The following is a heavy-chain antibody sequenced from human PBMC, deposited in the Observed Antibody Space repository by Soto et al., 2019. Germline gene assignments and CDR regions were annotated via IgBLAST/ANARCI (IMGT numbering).Heavy chain of an antibody. CDR2: IKMKSEGATT. V-gene: IGHV3-15*07. J-gene: IGHJ6*02. CDR1: GFTFSNAW. Sequence: EAQLGKSGGGLVTPGGSLSLSCEASGFTFSNAWMNWVRQAPGKGLEWVGLIKMKSEGATTHYAAPVNGRFTISRDDSKKILYLQMSSLKTEDTAVYYCTSLGSHYYYHNFDVWGQGTTVAVSS. CDR3: TSLGSHYYYHNFDV.